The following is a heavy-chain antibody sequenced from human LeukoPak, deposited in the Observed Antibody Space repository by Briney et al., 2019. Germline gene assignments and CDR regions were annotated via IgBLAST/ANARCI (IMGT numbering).Heavy chain of an antibody. CDR2: ISGSGGST. V-gene: IGHV3-23*01. J-gene: IGHJ6*03. Sequence: GGTLRLSCAASGFTFSSYGMSWVRQAPGKGLEWVSAISGSGGSTYYADSVKGRFTISRDNSKNTLYLQMNSLRAEDTAVYYCAKEAGFSGSYRYYYYMDVWGKGTTVTVSS. CDR1: GFTFSSYG. D-gene: IGHD1-26*01. CDR3: AKEAGFSGSYRYYYYMDV.